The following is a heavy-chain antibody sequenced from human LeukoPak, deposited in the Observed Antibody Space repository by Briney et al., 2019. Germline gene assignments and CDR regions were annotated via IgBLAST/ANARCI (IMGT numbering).Heavy chain of an antibody. CDR3: ATRDV. J-gene: IGHJ6*02. CDR2: INPSGST. V-gene: IGHV4-34*01. CDR1: GGSFSDYY. Sequence: PSETLSLTCAVYGGSFSDYYWSWIRQPPGKGLEWIGEINPSGSTNYNPSLKSRVTLSIGTSKNHFSLNLNSVTAADTAVYYCATRDVWGQGTSVTVS.